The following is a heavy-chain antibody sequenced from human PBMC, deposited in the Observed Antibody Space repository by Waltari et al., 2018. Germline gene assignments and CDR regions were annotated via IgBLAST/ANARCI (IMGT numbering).Heavy chain of an antibody. Sequence: QVQLVQSGAEEKKPGASVKVSCQASGYTFTGYYMHWVRQAPGQGLEGMGWFDANSGGTKYGQKCQGWGTMTRDTSIRTAYMELSRLRSDDTAVYYCARDAGLFYGMDVWGQGTTVTVSS. CDR2: FDANSGGT. CDR1: GYTFTGYY. CDR3: ARDAGLFYGMDV. D-gene: IGHD2-21*01. J-gene: IGHJ6*02. V-gene: IGHV1-2*04.